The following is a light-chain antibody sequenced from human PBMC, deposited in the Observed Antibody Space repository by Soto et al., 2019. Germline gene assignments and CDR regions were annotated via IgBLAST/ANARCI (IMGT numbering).Light chain of an antibody. CDR2: GAS. V-gene: IGKV3-20*01. CDR3: QQYGHSWGGT. J-gene: IGKJ1*01. Sequence: EIVLTQSPGTLSLSPGERATLSCRASQSFNSNYFAWYQQKPGQAPRVLIYGASSRATGIPERFSGSGSGTDFTLTNSRLEPEDFAVYYCQQYGHSWGGTFGQGTKVKI. CDR1: QSFNSNY.